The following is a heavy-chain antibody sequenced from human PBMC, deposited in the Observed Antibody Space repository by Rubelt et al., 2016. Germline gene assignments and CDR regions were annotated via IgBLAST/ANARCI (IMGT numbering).Heavy chain of an antibody. CDR1: Y. CDR3: ARDRGDRRYGMDV. CDR2: IYYSGST. Sequence: YWSWIRQPPGKGLEWIGYIYYSGSTNYNPSLKSRVTISVDKSKNQFSLKLSSVTAADTAVYYCARDRGDRRYGMDVWGQGTTVTVSS. D-gene: IGHD1-14*01. J-gene: IGHJ6*02. V-gene: IGHV4-59*12.